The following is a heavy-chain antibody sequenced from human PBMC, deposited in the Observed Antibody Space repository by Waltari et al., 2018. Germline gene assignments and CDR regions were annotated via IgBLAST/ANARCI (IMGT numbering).Heavy chain of an antibody. J-gene: IGHJ2*01. D-gene: IGHD1-7*01. CDR2: LHYGGSS. CDR3: ATLPIPLELWYFDL. CDR1: GVSISTSRYY. V-gene: IGHV4-39*01. Sequence: QLQLQESGPGLVNPSETLSLTCTVSGVSISTSRYYWGWIRQPPGKGRDWIGSLHYGGSSYFNPSLKSRVTISVDTSKNQFSRKLTSVTAADTAVYYCATLPIPLELWYFDLWGRGTLVTVSS.